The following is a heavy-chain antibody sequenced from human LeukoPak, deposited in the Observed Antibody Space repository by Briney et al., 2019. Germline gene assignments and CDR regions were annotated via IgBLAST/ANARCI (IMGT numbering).Heavy chain of an antibody. CDR3: AGAVYFDSRGNLVLFEH. D-gene: IGHD3-22*01. Sequence: SETLSLTCTVSGGSLSSGEYCWSWIRQLPGKGLEWIGYIFDSGTTHYNPSPKSRFSVSVDKSKNQFSLKLNSLTAADTAVYYCAGAVYFDSRGNLVLFEHWGQGTLVTVSS. CDR1: GGSLSSGEYC. J-gene: IGHJ4*02. V-gene: IGHV4-31*03. CDR2: IFDSGTT.